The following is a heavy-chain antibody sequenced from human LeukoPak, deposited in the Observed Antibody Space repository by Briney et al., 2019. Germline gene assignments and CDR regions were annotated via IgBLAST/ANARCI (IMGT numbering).Heavy chain of an antibody. CDR3: ALNYDSSGYYYGYAFDI. CDR2: INPNSGGT. Sequence: ASVKVSCKASGHTIIDYYMHWVRQAPGQGLEWMGWINPNSGGTNYAQKFQGRVTMTRDTSISTAYMELSRLRSDDTAVYYCALNYDSSGYYYGYAFDIWGQGTMVTVSS. J-gene: IGHJ3*02. D-gene: IGHD3-22*01. CDR1: GHTIIDYY. V-gene: IGHV1-2*02.